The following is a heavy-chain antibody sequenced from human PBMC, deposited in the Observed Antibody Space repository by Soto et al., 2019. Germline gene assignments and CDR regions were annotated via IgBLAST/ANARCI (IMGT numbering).Heavy chain of an antibody. CDR3: ARDRSSSWYNGTFYFDS. CDR2: IIPAFDAT. CDR1: GGTFSTYD. J-gene: IGHJ4*02. D-gene: IGHD2-2*01. Sequence: QVQLVQSGAELRRPGSSVKVSCTASGGTFSTYDISWVRQAPGQGLEWMGGIIPAFDATKFAQKFQGRLTITADKSTGTVYMELSSLSSEDTAVYYCARDRSSSWYNGTFYFDSCGQGTLVTVSS. V-gene: IGHV1-69*06.